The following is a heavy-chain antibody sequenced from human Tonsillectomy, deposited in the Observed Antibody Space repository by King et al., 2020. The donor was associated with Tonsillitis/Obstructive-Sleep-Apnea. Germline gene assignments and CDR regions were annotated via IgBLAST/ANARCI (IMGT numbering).Heavy chain of an antibody. CDR3: AHRYSDNSGWDY. CDR1: GFSISSSGVG. CDR2: IYWDEDK. D-gene: IGHD3-22*01. V-gene: IGHV2-5*02. Sequence: ITLKESGPTLVKPTQTLTLTCTFSGFSISSSGVGVGWIRQPPGKALEWLALIYWDEDKHYSPSLKSRLTITKDTSKNQVLLTVTNMDPVDTATYYCAHRYSDNSGWDYWGQGTLVTVSS. J-gene: IGHJ4*02.